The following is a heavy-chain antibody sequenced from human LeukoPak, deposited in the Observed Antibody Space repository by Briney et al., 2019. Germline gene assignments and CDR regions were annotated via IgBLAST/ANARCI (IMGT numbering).Heavy chain of an antibody. V-gene: IGHV1-8*03. CDR1: GYTFTSYD. CDR2: MNPNSGNT. J-gene: IGHJ4*02. D-gene: IGHD3-10*01. CDR3: ARRWDYYSSGRPFDQ. Sequence: GASVKVSCKASGYTFTSYDINWVRQATGQGLEWMGWMNPNSGNTGYAQKFQGRVTITRNTSISTAYMELSSLRSEDTAVYYCARRWDYYSSGRPFDQWGQGTLVTVSS.